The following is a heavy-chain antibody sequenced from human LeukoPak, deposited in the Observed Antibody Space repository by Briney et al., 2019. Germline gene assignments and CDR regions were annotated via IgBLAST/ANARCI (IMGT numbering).Heavy chain of an antibody. D-gene: IGHD2-2*01. CDR3: ARERQLILGGKFFNYMDV. V-gene: IGHV3-48*01. Sequence: HPGGSLRLSCVAYGITFNEYTLNWVRQAPGKGLEWVSYIRSSGSILNYADSVKGRFTISRDNARNSLYLHMNSLRAEDSAVYYCARERQLILGGKFFNYMDVWGKGTAVFVSS. J-gene: IGHJ6*03. CDR1: GITFNEYT. CDR2: IRSSGSIL.